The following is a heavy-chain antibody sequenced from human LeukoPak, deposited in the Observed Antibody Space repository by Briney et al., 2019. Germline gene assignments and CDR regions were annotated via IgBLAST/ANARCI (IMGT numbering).Heavy chain of an antibody. D-gene: IGHD6-13*01. CDR2: VGPSGART. CDR3: VRFALSSSLDR. Sequence: GGSLRLSCAASGFTFSHHGMNWVRQAPGKGLEWVSGVGPSGARTYYADSVKGRFTVSRDNSKNMVFLQMNSLRAEDTAIYYCVRFALSSSLDRWGQGTLVTVSS. CDR1: GFTFSHHG. J-gene: IGHJ5*02. V-gene: IGHV3-23*01.